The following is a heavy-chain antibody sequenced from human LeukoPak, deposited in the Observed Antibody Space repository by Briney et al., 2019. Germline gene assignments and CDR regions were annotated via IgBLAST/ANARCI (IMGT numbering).Heavy chain of an antibody. CDR2: IHYTGTT. J-gene: IGHJ5*01. CDR3: ARGAGWCDS. Sequence: SETLSLTCTVSGGSISSNYWSWLRQPPGKGLEWIGYIHYTGTTRYNPSLNGRVTISVDTSKNQFSLKLRSVTAADTAVYYCARGAGWCDSWGQGTLIAVSS. CDR1: GGSISSNY. V-gene: IGHV4-59*01.